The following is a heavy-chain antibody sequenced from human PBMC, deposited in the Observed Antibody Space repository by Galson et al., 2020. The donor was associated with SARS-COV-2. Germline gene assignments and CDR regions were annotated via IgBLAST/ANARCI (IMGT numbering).Heavy chain of an antibody. Sequence: SETLSLTCAVYGGSLNGFHWSWIRQSPGKGPEWLGQIWANTELIYNPSLEGRVTISRDTSRNQLSLRLASVTAADTAVYYCARHAGHCQSPWGPGTLVIVSS. CDR3: ARHAGHCQSP. CDR2: IWANTEL. V-gene: IGHV4-34*01. CDR1: GGSLNGFH. J-gene: IGHJ5*02. D-gene: IGHD2-15*01.